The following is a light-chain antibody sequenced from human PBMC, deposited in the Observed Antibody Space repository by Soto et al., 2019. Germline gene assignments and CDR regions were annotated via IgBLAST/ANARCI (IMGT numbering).Light chain of an antibody. V-gene: IGLV2-8*01. CDR2: EVS. CDR3: TSYAGANTLV. Sequence: QSALTQPPSASGSPGQSVTISCTGTSSDVGGYDYVSWYQQHPGKAPKVMIFEVSKRPSGVPDRFSGSKSANTASLTVSGLQAKDEADYYCTSYAGANTLVFGGGTQLTVL. J-gene: IGLJ2*01. CDR1: SSDVGGYDY.